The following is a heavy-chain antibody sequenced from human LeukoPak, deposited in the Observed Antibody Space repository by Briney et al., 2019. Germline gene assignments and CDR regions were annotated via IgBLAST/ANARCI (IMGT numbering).Heavy chain of an antibody. V-gene: IGHV1-46*01. CDR2: ITPSSGST. J-gene: IGHJ4*02. CDR3: ARVDADSSGWETLDY. CDR1: GYTFTSYY. Sequence: ASVKVSCKASGYTFTSYYIHWVRQAPGQGLEWMGIITPSSGSTTYTQKFQGRVTMTRDTPTSTVYMELSSLRSEDTAVYYCARVDADSSGWETLDYWGQGTLVIVPS. D-gene: IGHD6-19*01.